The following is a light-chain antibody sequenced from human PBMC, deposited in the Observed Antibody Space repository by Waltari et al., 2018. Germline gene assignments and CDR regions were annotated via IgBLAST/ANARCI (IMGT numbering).Light chain of an antibody. J-gene: IGKJ4*01. CDR2: EAS. CDR1: QSIITL. CDR3: QQYNTYSLT. Sequence: TCRGSQSIITLLAWYQQKPGKAPKFLIYEASSLQSGVPSSFSGSGSGTEFTLTINNLQPDDFATYYCQQYNTYSLTFGGGTKVEIK. V-gene: IGKV1-5*03.